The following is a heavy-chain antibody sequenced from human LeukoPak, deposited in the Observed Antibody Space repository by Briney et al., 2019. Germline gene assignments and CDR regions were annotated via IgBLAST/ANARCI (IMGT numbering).Heavy chain of an antibody. CDR1: AGFVSNSNYS. Sequence: SETLSLTCTVSAGFVSNSNYSWGWIRQPPGKGLEWIGSIYYSGSTYYNPSLKSRVTISVDTSKNQFSLKLSSVTAADTAVYYCARGLRFLEWLLGPPTEDAFDIWGQGTMVTVSS. CDR3: ARGLRFLEWLLGPPTEDAFDI. CDR2: IYYSGST. V-gene: IGHV4-39*07. D-gene: IGHD3-3*01. J-gene: IGHJ3*02.